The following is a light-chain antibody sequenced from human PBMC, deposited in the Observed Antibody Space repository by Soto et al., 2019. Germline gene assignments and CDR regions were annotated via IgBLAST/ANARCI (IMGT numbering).Light chain of an antibody. J-gene: IGKJ1*01. CDR1: QSVSSN. CDR3: QQYNNWPPWT. Sequence: IVMTQSPATLSVSPGERATVSCRASQSVSSNLAWYQQKPGQAPRLLIYGASTRATGIPARFSGSGSGTEFTLTISSLQSEDFAVYYCQQYNNWPPWTFGQGTKVDIK. V-gene: IGKV3-15*01. CDR2: GAS.